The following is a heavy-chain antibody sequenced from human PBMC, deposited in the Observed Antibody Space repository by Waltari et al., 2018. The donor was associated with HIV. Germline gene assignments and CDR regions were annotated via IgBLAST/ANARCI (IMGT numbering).Heavy chain of an antibody. Sequence: EVQLLESGGGLVQPGGSLRLSCAASGFTFSSYAMSWVRQAPGKGAVVVSAISGRGGSTDYADSVKGRFTISRDNSKNTLYLQMNSLRAEDTAVYYCAKLMMTFGGAPYDYWGQGTLVTVSS. V-gene: IGHV3-23*01. D-gene: IGHD3-16*01. CDR2: ISGRGGST. CDR1: GFTFSSYA. J-gene: IGHJ4*02. CDR3: AKLMMTFGGAPYDY.